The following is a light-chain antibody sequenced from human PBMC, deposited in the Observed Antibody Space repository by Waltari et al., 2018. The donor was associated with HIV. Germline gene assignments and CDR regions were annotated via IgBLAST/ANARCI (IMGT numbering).Light chain of an antibody. Sequence: EIVLTQSPATLSLSPGERATLSCRASRSVSSSVAWYQQKPGQAPRLLIYDASNRATGIPARFSGSGSGTDFTLTISSLEPEDFVVYYCQQRSNWPLTFGGGTKVEIK. J-gene: IGKJ4*01. V-gene: IGKV3-11*01. CDR3: QQRSNWPLT. CDR2: DAS. CDR1: RSVSSS.